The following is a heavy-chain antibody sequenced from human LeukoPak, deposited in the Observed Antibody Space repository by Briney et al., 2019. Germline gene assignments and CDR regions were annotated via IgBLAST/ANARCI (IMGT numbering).Heavy chain of an antibody. CDR3: VKSTEGTSRPSDY. V-gene: IGHV3-23*01. CDR1: GFTFSSYA. Sequence: PGGSLRLSCAASGFTFSSYAMSWVPQAPGKRLQWVSSITGGGISTYYADSVKGRFTITRENSKNTLYLQMNRLRAEDTAVYYCVKSTEGTSRPSDYWGQEPWSPSTQ. CDR2: ITGGGIST. D-gene: IGHD2/OR15-2a*01. J-gene: IGHJ4*01.